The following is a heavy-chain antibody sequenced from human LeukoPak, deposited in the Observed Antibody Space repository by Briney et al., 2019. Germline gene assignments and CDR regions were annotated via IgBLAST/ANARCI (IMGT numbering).Heavy chain of an antibody. J-gene: IGHJ4*02. CDR2: IIPILGIA. D-gene: IGHD4-17*01. V-gene: IGHV1-69*04. Sequence: SVKVSCKASGGTFSSYTISWMRQAPGQGLEWMGRIIPILGIANYAQKFHGRVTITADKSTSTAYMELSSLRSEDTAVYYCARDRLDYGDYVEVDYWGQGTLVTVSS. CDR3: ARDRLDYGDYVEVDY. CDR1: GGTFSSYT.